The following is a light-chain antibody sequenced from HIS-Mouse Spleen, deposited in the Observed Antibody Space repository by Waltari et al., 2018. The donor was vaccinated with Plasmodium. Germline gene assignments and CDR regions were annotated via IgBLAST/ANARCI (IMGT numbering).Light chain of an antibody. CDR3: QQYYSTPYT. V-gene: IGKV4-1*01. CDR1: QSVLYSSNKQNY. CDR2: WAS. Sequence: DIVMTQSPDSLAVSLGERATINCKSSQSVLYSSNKQNYLAWYQKKPGQPPKLLIYWASTRESGVPDRFSGSGSGTDFTLTISSLQAEDGAVYYCQQYYSTPYTFGQGTKLEIK. J-gene: IGKJ2*01.